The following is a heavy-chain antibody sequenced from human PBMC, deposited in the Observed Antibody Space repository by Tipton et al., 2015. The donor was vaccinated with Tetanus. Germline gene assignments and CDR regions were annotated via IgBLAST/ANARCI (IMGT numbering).Heavy chain of an antibody. V-gene: IGHV4-61*03. J-gene: IGHJ2*01. CDR1: GGSFSSAEDK. Sequence: LRLSCTVSGGSFSSAEDKWSWIRQPPGKGLEWIGHIYYNGSTKYNPSLKSRVTVSLDTSKKHFSLRLSSVTAADTAVYYCARGGLCVGPACAGISPLLDVWGRGTLVTVSS. CDR2: IYYNGST. D-gene: IGHD3/OR15-3a*01. CDR3: ARGGLCVGPACAGISPLLDV.